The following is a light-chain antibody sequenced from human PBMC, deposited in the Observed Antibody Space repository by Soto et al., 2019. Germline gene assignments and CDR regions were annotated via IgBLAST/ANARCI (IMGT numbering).Light chain of an antibody. V-gene: IGKV1-5*03. Sequence: DIPMTQSPSTLSASVGDRVAITCRASQSVSGWLAWYQQKPGKVPKLLIYQASTLEDGVPSRFSGSGSGTEFTLTISRLQPDDSATYYCQHYNDYSYTFGPGTNLEIK. CDR1: QSVSGW. CDR3: QHYNDYSYT. CDR2: QAS. J-gene: IGKJ2*01.